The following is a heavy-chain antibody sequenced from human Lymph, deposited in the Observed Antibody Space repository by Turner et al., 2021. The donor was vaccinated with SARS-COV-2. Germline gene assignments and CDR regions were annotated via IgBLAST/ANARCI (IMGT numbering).Heavy chain of an antibody. Sequence: QVQPVQSGAEVKKPGPAVTVSCHATGYSFPGHYMQWVRQAPGQGLEWMGWVNPNRGGTNYAQKFQGRVTMTRDTSINSAYMELSRLRSDDTAVYYCARDVENYNDFWSGYSGGYGMDVWGQGTTVTVSS. CDR1: GYSFPGHY. J-gene: IGHJ6*02. CDR3: ARDVENYNDFWSGYSGGYGMDV. CDR2: VNPNRGGT. D-gene: IGHD3-3*01. V-gene: IGHV1-2*02.